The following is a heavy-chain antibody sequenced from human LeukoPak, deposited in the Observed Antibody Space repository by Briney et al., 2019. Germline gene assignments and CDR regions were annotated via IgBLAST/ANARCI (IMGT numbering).Heavy chain of an antibody. CDR1: GFTVSSNY. CDR3: AKDSSSSSKGYYFDY. D-gene: IGHD6-6*01. V-gene: IGHV3-66*01. Sequence: TGGSLRLSCAASGFTVSSNYMSWVRQAPGKGLEWVSVIYSGGSTYYADSVKGRFTISRDNSKNTLYLQMNSLRAEDTAVYYCAKDSSSSSKGYYFDYWGQGTLVTVSS. CDR2: IYSGGST. J-gene: IGHJ4*02.